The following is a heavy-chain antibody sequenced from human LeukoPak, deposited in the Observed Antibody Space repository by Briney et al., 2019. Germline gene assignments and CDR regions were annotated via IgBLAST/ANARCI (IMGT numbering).Heavy chain of an antibody. CDR2: ISSSGVYT. Sequence: PGGSLRLSCAASGFTSSSYNMHWVRQAPGKGLEYVAGISSSGVYTYYEKSVKGRFTISRDNSNNTLYLQLGSLRTEDMAVYYCASIGGVAASRGLWGQGTLVTVSS. V-gene: IGHV3-64*01. CDR3: ASIGGVAASRGL. CDR1: GFTSSSYN. J-gene: IGHJ4*02. D-gene: IGHD2-15*01.